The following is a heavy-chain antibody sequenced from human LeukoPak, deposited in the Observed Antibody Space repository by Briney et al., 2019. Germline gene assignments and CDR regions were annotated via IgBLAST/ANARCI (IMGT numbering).Heavy chain of an antibody. D-gene: IGHD6-19*01. J-gene: IGHJ3*02. Sequence: SETLSLTCTVSGGSISSSSYYWGWIRQPPGKGLEWIGGIYYSGSTYYNPSLKSRVTISVDTSKNQFSLKLSSVTAADTAVYYCARVSIIAVAGPDAFDIWGQGTMVTVSS. CDR2: IYYSGST. V-gene: IGHV4-39*07. CDR1: GGSISSSSYY. CDR3: ARVSIIAVAGPDAFDI.